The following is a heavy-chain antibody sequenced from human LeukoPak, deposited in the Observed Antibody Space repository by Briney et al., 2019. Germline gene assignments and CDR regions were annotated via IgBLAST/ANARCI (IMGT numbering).Heavy chain of an antibody. V-gene: IGHV3-21*01. CDR3: ARGGYSSSWSKIIGAFDI. Sequence: GGSLRLSCAASGFTFCSDSMNCVREAPGQGLGWVSSISSSSSYIYYADSVKGRFTISRDNVKNSLYLQMNSLRAEDTAVYYWARGGYSSSWSKIIGAFDIWGQGTMVTVSS. CDR1: GFTFCSDS. CDR2: ISSSSSYI. D-gene: IGHD6-13*01. J-gene: IGHJ3*02.